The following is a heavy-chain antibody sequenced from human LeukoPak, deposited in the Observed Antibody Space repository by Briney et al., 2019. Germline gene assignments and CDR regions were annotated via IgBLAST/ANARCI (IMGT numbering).Heavy chain of an antibody. CDR1: EFTFSNYG. Sequence: GGSLRLSCAASEFTFSNYGMHWVRQAPGKGLEWVAVISYDGSNKYYADSVKGRFTISRDNSKNTLYLQMNSLRAEDTAVYYCVRAQRLRNYFDYWGQGTLVTVSS. CDR3: VRAQRLRNYFDY. D-gene: IGHD1-1*01. J-gene: IGHJ4*02. CDR2: ISYDGSNK. V-gene: IGHV3-30*03.